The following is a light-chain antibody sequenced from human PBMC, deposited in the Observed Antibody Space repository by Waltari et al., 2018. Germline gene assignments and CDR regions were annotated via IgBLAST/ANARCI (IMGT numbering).Light chain of an antibody. J-gene: IGKJ2*01. CDR1: QGISSR. Sequence: DIQMTQSPSFVSASVGARVTLTCRASQGISSRLAWYQQKPGKAPKLLIYTASTLQSGVPSRFSGSGSGTEFTLIITTLQPEDFATYFCLQAYSFPRTFGQGTKLEIK. V-gene: IGKV1-12*01. CDR3: LQAYSFPRT. CDR2: TAS.